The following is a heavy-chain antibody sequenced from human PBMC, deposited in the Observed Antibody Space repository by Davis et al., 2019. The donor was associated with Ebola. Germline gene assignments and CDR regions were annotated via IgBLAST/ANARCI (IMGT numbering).Heavy chain of an antibody. D-gene: IGHD6-13*01. CDR3: ARRRAAAGKRVHYYYYMDV. Sequence: PSETLSLTCAVYGGSFSGYYWSWIRQPPGKGLEWIGEINHSGSTNYNPSLKSRVTISVDTSKNQFSLKLSSVTAADTAVYYCARRRAAAGKRVHYYYYMDVWGKGTTVTVSS. CDR1: GGSFSGYY. V-gene: IGHV4-34*01. CDR2: INHSGST. J-gene: IGHJ6*03.